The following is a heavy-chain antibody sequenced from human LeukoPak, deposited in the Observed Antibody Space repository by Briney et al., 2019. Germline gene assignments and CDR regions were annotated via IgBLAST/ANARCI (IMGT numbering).Heavy chain of an antibody. CDR3: AKDYLGYGDYGWDY. V-gene: IGHV3-23*01. J-gene: IGHJ4*02. CDR1: GFTFSSYA. Sequence: GGSLRLSCVASGFTFSSYAMSWVRQAPGKGLEWVSAISGSGGSTYYADSVKGRFTISRDNSKNTLYLQMNSLRAEDTAVYYCAKDYLGYGDYGWDYWGQGTLVTVSS. D-gene: IGHD4-17*01. CDR2: ISGSGGST.